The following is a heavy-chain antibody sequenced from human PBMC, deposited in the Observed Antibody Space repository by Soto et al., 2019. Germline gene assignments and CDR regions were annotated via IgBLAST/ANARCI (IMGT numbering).Heavy chain of an antibody. Sequence: ASVKVSCKASGYTFTSYGISWVRQAPGQGLEWMGWISAYNGNTNYAQKLQGRVTMTTDTSTSTAYMELRSLRSDDTAVYYCARDYYDSSGYYTRAFDIWGPGTLVTVSS. J-gene: IGHJ4*02. V-gene: IGHV1-18*01. CDR2: ISAYNGNT. D-gene: IGHD3-22*01. CDR1: GYTFTSYG. CDR3: ARDYYDSSGYYTRAFDI.